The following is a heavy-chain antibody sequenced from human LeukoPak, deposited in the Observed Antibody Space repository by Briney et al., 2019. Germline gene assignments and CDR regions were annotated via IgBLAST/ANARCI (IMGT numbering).Heavy chain of an antibody. CDR2: IYSGGST. D-gene: IGHD2-21*01. CDR1: AFSVSSNY. J-gene: IGHJ6*02. V-gene: IGHV3-53*01. CDR3: ASVASTSPYFYGMDV. Sequence: GGSLRLSCAASAFSVSSNYMSWVRQAPGKGLEWVSVIYSGGSTYYADSVKGRFTISRDKSKNTVYLQMNSLSAEDTAIYYCASVASTSPYFYGMDVWGQGTTVTVSS.